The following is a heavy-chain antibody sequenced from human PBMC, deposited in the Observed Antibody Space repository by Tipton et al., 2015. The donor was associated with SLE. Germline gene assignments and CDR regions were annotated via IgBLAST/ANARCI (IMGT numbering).Heavy chain of an antibody. CDR1: GFTFSSYA. D-gene: IGHD7-27*01. CDR2: ISYDGSNK. CDR3: AKDTGAFDY. J-gene: IGHJ4*02. Sequence: SLRLSCAASGFTFSSYAMHWVRQAPGKGLEWVAVISYDGSNKYYADSVKGRFTISRDNSKNTLYLQMNSLRAEDTAVYYCAKDTGAFDYWGQGTLVTVSS. V-gene: IGHV3-30-3*01.